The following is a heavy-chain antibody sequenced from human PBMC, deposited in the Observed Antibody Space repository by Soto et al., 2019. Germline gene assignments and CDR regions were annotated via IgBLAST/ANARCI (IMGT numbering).Heavy chain of an antibody. J-gene: IGHJ6*02. CDR3: ARGGLLDWHNYFALDV. CDR2: IIPHFGPA. Sequence: QVQLVQSGAEVQKPGSSVKVSCKAAGDSFNNDGVNWVRQAPGQGLEWVGGIIPHFGPAKYPQKFQGRATITADTPTNTVFMELLSLTSDDTAIYDCARGGLLDWHNYFALDVWGQGTSVTVSS. D-gene: IGHD3-9*01. V-gene: IGHV1-69*06. CDR1: GDSFNNDG.